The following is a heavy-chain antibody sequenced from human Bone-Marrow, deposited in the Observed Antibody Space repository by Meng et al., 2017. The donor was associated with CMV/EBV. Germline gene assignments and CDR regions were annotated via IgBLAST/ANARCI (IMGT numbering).Heavy chain of an antibody. D-gene: IGHD2-2*01. J-gene: IGHJ4*02. V-gene: IGHV4-30-4*08. CDR3: AREYDRYCSSTSCYSGLDY. CDR2: IYYSGST. Sequence: LRLSCTVSGGSLSTSSYYWGWIRQPPGKGLEWIGYIYYSGSTYYNPSLKSRVTISVDTSKNQFSLKLSSVTAADTAVYYCAREYDRYCSSTSCYSGLDYWGQGTRVTGSS. CDR1: GGSLSTSSYY.